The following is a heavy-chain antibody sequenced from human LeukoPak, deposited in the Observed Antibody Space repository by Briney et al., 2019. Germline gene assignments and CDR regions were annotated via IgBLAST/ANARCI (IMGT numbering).Heavy chain of an antibody. J-gene: IGHJ4*02. CDR1: GFNVAAYA. Sequence: GGSLRLSCAASGFNVAAYAMYWVRQPPGKSLEWVSLISGDSDNKYTAASVKGRFTISRDNSKNSLYLQMNSLTTEDTALYYCAIAYESGSFYRAFAYWGQGALVTVSS. D-gene: IGHD3-10*01. V-gene: IGHV3-43*02. CDR2: ISGDSDNK. CDR3: AIAYESGSFYRAFAY.